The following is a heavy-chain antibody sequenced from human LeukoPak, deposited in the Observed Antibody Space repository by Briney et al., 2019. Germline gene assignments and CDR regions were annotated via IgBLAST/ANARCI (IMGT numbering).Heavy chain of an antibody. V-gene: IGHV3-9*01. J-gene: IGHJ4*02. CDR2: ISWNSGSI. CDR3: AKDLEYSSSSNFDY. D-gene: IGHD6-6*01. CDR1: GFTFDDYA. Sequence: GGSLRLSCAASGFTFDDYAMHWVRQAPGKGLEWVSGISWNSGSIGYADSVKGRFTISRDNAKNFLYLQMNSLRAEDTALYYCAKDLEYSSSSNFDYWGQGTLVTVSS.